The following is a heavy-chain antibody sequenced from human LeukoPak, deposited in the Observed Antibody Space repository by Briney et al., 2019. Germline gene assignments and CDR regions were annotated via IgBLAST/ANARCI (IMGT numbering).Heavy chain of an antibody. CDR2: ISGSGGST. J-gene: IGHJ4*02. V-gene: IGHV3-23*01. CDR3: ARDLGEWELRDY. CDR1: GFTFSSYA. Sequence: PGGSLRLSCAASGFTFSSYAMSWVRQSPRKGLEWVSAISGSGGSTYYADSVKGRFTISRDNAKNSLYLQMNSLRAEDTAVYYCARDLGEWELRDYWGQGTLVTVSS. D-gene: IGHD1-26*01.